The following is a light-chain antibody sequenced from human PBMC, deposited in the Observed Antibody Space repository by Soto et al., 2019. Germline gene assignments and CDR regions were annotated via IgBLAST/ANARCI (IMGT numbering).Light chain of an antibody. CDR1: QSLVKTDGITY. Sequence: DVVMSQSPLSLPVTLGQPASISCRSRQSLVKTDGITYLNWFHQRPGQSPRRLINRVSRRDSGVPDRFSGSGSGTDFTLKISRVEAEDVGVYYCMQGTSWPWTFGQGTKVEIK. J-gene: IGKJ1*01. CDR3: MQGTSWPWT. CDR2: RVS. V-gene: IGKV2-30*01.